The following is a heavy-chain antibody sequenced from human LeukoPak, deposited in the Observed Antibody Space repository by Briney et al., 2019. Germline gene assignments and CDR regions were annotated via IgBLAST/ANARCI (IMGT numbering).Heavy chain of an antibody. Sequence: PSETLSLTCTVSGGSISSYYWSWIRQPPGKGLEWIGYIYYSGSTNYNPSLKSRVTISVDTSKNQFSLKLSSVTAADTAVYYCARRNNYDFWSGYYTGEYYFDYWGQGTLVTVSS. V-gene: IGHV4-59*08. CDR1: GGSISSYY. D-gene: IGHD3-3*01. J-gene: IGHJ4*02. CDR2: IYYSGST. CDR3: ARRNNYDFWSGYYTGEYYFDY.